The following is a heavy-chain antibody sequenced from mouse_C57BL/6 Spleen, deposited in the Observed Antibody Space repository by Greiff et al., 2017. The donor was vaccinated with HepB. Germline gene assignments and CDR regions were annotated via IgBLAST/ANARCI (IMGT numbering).Heavy chain of an antibody. J-gene: IGHJ4*01. CDR2: IYPGNSDT. D-gene: IGHD1-1*01. CDR3: TRHYYGSSYAMDY. CDR1: GYTFTSYW. V-gene: IGHV1-5*01. Sequence: EVQLQQSGTVLARPGASVKMSCKTSGYTFTSYWMHWVKQRPGQGLEWIGAIYPGNSDTSYNQKFKGKAKLTAGTSASTAYMELSSLTNEDSAVYYCTRHYYGSSYAMDYWGQGTSVTVSS.